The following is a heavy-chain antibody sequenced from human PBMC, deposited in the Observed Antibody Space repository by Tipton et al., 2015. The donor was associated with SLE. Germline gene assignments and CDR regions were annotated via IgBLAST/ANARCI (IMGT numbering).Heavy chain of an antibody. CDR3: ARGQAFGVVLSPIV. Sequence: LRLSCTVSGGSINEYYWSWIRQAPGKGLEWIGYIYHNESPTYNPSLRRRVTMSIATSQNQFSLKLTSVTAADTAVYYCARGQAFGVVLSPIVWGQGTLVTVSS. CDR2: IYHNESP. V-gene: IGHV4-59*01. D-gene: IGHD3-3*01. J-gene: IGHJ4*02. CDR1: GGSINEYY.